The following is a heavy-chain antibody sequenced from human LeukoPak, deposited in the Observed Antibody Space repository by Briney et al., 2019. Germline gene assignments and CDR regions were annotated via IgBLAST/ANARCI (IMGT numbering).Heavy chain of an antibody. Sequence: GGSLRLSCAASGFTFSSYAMNWVRQAPGKGLEWVSTFKTNYNQVCYAESVRGRFTISTDNSKNTAYLQMNSLRVEDTALYYCARSVPDYTRFDFWGQGALVTVSS. V-gene: IGHV3-23*05. J-gene: IGHJ4*02. CDR1: GFTFSSYA. CDR2: FKTNYNQV. D-gene: IGHD4-11*01. CDR3: ARSVPDYTRFDF.